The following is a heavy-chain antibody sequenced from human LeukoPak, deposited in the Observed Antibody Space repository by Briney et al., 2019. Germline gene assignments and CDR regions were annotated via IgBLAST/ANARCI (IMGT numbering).Heavy chain of an antibody. CDR1: GFTFSSYA. CDR3: AKAYCSSTSCYQGY. CDR2: ISGSGGSA. J-gene: IGHJ4*02. D-gene: IGHD2-2*01. V-gene: IGHV3-23*01. Sequence: GGSLRLSCAASGFTFSSYAMSWVRQAPGKGLEWVSAISGSGGSAYYADSVKGRFTISRDNSKNTLYLQMNSLRAEDTAVYYCAKAYCSSTSCYQGYWGQGTLVIVSS.